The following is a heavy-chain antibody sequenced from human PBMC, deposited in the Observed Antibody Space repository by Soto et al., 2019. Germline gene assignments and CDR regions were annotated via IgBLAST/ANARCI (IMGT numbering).Heavy chain of an antibody. CDR3: ARDAKVVVVAATEPGLAFDI. CDR2: IIPIFGTA. CDR1: GGTFSSYA. Sequence: QVQLVQSGAEVKKPESSVKVSCKASGGTFSSYAISWVRQAPGQGLEWMGGIIPIFGTANYAQKFQGRVTITADESTSTAYMELSSLRSEDTAVYYCARDAKVVVVAATEPGLAFDIWGQGTMVTVSS. D-gene: IGHD2-15*01. V-gene: IGHV1-69*01. J-gene: IGHJ3*02.